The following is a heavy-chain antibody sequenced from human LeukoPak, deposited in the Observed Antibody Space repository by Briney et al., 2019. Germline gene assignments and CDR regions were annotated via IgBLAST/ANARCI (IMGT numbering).Heavy chain of an antibody. CDR3: ARAANLGGGYFDL. V-gene: IGHV3-9*03. CDR2: ISWNGGGR. CDR1: GLTFQDYD. J-gene: IGHJ2*01. D-gene: IGHD3-16*01. Sequence: GRSLRLSCAVSGLTFQDYDFHWVRQAPGKGLEWVSGISWNGGGRSYADSVKGRFTISRDNAKNSLYLQMDSLRTEDMALYYCARAANLGGGYFDLWGRGTRVSVSS.